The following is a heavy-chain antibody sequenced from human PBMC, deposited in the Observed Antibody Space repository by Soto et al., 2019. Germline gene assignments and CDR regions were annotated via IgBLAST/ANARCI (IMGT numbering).Heavy chain of an antibody. CDR2: ISSSSSTI. Sequence: GSLRLSCAASGFTFSSYSMNWVRQAPGKGLEWVSYISSSSSTIYYADSVKGRFTISRDNAKNSLYLQMNSLRDEDTAVYYCAKLRDFVVLPAGILDYWGPGTLVTVSS. V-gene: IGHV3-48*02. CDR3: AKLRDFVVLPAGILDY. CDR1: GFTFSSYS. J-gene: IGHJ4*02. D-gene: IGHD2-8*01.